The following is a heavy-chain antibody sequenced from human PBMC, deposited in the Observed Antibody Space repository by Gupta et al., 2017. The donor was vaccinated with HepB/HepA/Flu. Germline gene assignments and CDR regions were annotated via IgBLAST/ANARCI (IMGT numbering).Heavy chain of an antibody. CDR1: GGSFSGYY. Sequence: QVQLQQWGAGLLKPSETLSLTCAVYGGSFSGYYWRWIRQPPGKGLEWIGEINHSGSTNYTPSLKSRVTISVDTSKNQFSLKLSSVTAADTVVYYCARGAYDILTGYRTFDYWGQGTLVTAPS. CDR2: INHSGST. V-gene: IGHV4-34*01. J-gene: IGHJ4*02. CDR3: ARGAYDILTGYRTFDY. D-gene: IGHD3-9*01.